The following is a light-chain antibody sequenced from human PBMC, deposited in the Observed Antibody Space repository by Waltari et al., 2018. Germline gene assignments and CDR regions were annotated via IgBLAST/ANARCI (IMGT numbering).Light chain of an antibody. J-gene: IGLJ1*01. CDR2: DNS. CDR1: SPNIGAGYD. CDR3: QSYDSSLSRV. Sequence: QPVLPQPPSASGAPGQTVTIPCTGISPNIGAGYDEHWYQQLPGTAPKLLIYDNSNRPSGVPDRFSGSKSGTSASLAITGLQAEDEADYYCQSYDSSLSRVFGTGTKVIVL. V-gene: IGLV1-40*01.